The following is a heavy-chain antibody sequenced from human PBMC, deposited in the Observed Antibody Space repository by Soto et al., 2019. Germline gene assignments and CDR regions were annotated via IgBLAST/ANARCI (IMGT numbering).Heavy chain of an antibody. D-gene: IGHD3-3*01. J-gene: IGHJ4*02. Sequence: ASVKVSCKTSGYTFTKYDISWVRQAPGQGLEWLGLISPNSGRPSYAQKFEGRVTMTTDTSTTTAYLELRSLRSDDTAVYYCVRQYYDFWTDHPDFDYWGQGTLVTVSS. CDR1: GYTFTKYD. V-gene: IGHV1-18*04. CDR2: ISPNSGRP. CDR3: VRQYYDFWTDHPDFDY.